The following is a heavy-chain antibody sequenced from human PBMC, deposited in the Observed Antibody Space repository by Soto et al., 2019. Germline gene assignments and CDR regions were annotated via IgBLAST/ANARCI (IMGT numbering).Heavy chain of an antibody. D-gene: IGHD1-1*01. CDR2: MNPGSGKT. V-gene: IGHV1-8*02. J-gene: IGHJ4*02. CDR3: ARTGDGHHDFLDY. Sequence: ASVKVSCKASGYTFINYDISWVRQATGQGLEWMGWMNPGSGKTGYANKFQGRVTMTRDASTSTAHLQMNSLRVEDTGVYYCARTGDGHHDFLDYWGQGALVTVSS. CDR1: GYTFINYD.